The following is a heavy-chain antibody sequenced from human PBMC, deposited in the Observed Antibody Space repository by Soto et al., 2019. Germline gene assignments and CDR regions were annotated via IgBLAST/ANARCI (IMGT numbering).Heavy chain of an antibody. CDR3: ARRLGGSSYSAPDY. J-gene: IGHJ4*02. Sequence: QVQLVESGGGVVQPGGPLRLSCDASGFPFGGYGMHWVRQSPAEGLEWVAVLPNDGSYQYYADCMKCRFTISRDNCKNTLYLQMDSLRPGCTAGYYCARRLGGSSYSAPDYWGQGALVIVSS. CDR1: GFPFGGYG. V-gene: IGHV3-30*03. CDR2: LPNDGSYQ. D-gene: IGHD2-15*01.